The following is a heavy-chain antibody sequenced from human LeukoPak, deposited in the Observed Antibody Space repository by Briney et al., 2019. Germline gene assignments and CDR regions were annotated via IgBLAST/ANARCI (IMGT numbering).Heavy chain of an antibody. V-gene: IGHV3-7*03. CDR1: GFIFSSYW. J-gene: IGHJ4*02. CDR2: IKQDGSEK. D-gene: IGHD5-12*01. CDR3: ARDRDNIVAYGGLDY. Sequence: PGGSLRLSCAASGFIFSSYWMSWVRQAPGKGLEWVANIKQDGSEKYYVDSVKGRFTISRDNAKNSLYLQMNSLRAEDTAVYYCARDRDNIVAYGGLDYWGQGTLVTVSS.